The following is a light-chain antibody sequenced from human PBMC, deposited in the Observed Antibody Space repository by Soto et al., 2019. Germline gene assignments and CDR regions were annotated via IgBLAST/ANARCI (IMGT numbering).Light chain of an antibody. CDR3: QQYGSSGT. CDR2: GAS. V-gene: IGKV3-20*01. Sequence: EIVLTQSPGTLSLSPGERATLSCRASQSVSNNYLAWYQQKPGQAPRLHIYGASNRATGIPDRFSGSGSGTDFTLTISRLEPEDFAVYYCQQYGSSGTFVQGTKVEIK. CDR1: QSVSNNY. J-gene: IGKJ1*01.